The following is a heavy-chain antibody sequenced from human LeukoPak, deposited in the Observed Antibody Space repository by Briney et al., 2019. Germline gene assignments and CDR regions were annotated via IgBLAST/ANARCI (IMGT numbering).Heavy chain of an antibody. D-gene: IGHD2-15*01. CDR1: GYTFTSYG. CDR3: ARVGEYCSGGSCYSHY. V-gene: IGHV1-18*01. J-gene: IGHJ4*02. Sequence: ASVKVSCKASGYTFTSYGISWVRQAPGQGLEWMGWISAYNGNTNYAQKLQGRVTMTTDTSTSTAYMELRGLKSDDTAVCYCARVGEYCSGGSCYSHYWGQGTLVTVSS. CDR2: ISAYNGNT.